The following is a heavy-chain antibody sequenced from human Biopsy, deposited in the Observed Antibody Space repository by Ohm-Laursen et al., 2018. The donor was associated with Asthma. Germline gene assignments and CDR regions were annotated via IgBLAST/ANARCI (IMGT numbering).Heavy chain of an antibody. Sequence: SETLSLTCSISGGSINSSSWTWIRQPPGKGLEWIGYSGNTNYNPSLKSRVTISVDTSKNQVSLELRSVSSSDTAVYYCARLWDYYDSRAPGGDAFDIWGQGTMVSVSS. D-gene: IGHD3-22*01. CDR3: ARLWDYYDSRAPGGDAFDI. CDR1: GGSINSSS. V-gene: IGHV4-59*01. J-gene: IGHJ3*02. CDR2: SGNT.